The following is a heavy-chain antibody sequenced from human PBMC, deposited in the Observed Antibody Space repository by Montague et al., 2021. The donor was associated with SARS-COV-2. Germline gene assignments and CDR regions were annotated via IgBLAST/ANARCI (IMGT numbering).Heavy chain of an antibody. CDR3: ARGWAFDH. CDR2: VYYNGDT. J-gene: IGHJ3*01. D-gene: IGHD6-19*01. Sequence: SETLSLTCTVYGGSTASHYWNWIRQSPGKRPDWIGYVYYNGDTKYNPSLQSRVTISIDTSENQFSLRLNSVTAADTAVYFCARGWAFDHWGQGRLVTVSS. V-gene: IGHV4-59*08. CDR1: GGSTASHY.